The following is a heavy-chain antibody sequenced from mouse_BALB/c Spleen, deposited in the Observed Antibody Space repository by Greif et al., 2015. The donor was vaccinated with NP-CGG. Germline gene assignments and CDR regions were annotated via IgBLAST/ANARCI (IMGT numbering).Heavy chain of an antibody. D-gene: IGHD3-1*01. Sequence: EVQGVESGGGLVQPGGSRKLSCAASGFTFSDYGMAWVRQAPGKGPEWVAFISNLAYSIYYADTVTGRFTISRENAKNTLYLEMSSLRSEDTAMYYCARVGGTELLDYWGQGTTLTVSS. CDR1: GFTFSDYG. CDR3: ARVGGTELLDY. CDR2: ISNLAYSI. J-gene: IGHJ2*01. V-gene: IGHV5-15*02.